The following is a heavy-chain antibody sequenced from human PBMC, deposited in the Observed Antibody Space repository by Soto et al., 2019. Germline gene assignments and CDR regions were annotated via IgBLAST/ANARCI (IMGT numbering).Heavy chain of an antibody. J-gene: IGHJ4*02. CDR1: GFTFSSYA. CDR2: ISGTGGST. D-gene: IGHD3-22*01. CDR3: AKRDDGSGYLDY. V-gene: IGHV3-23*01. Sequence: PVGSLRLSCAASGFTFSSYAMSWVRQAPGKGLECVSTISGTGGSTYYADSVKGRFTISRDNSKNTLYLQMNSLRAEDTAVYYCAKRDDGSGYLDYWGQGTLVTVSS.